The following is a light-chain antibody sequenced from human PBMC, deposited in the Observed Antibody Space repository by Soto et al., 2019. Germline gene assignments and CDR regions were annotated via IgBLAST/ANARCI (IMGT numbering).Light chain of an antibody. CDR1: SSDVGGYNY. J-gene: IGLJ1*01. CDR3: SSYTSSSTRV. Sequence: QSVLTQPASVSGSPGQSITISCTGTSSDVGGYNYVSWYQQHPGKAPKLMIYEVSNRPSGVSNRFSGSKSGNTASLTISGLKAEDEADYYCSSYTSSSTRVFGSGTELTVL. V-gene: IGLV2-14*01. CDR2: EVS.